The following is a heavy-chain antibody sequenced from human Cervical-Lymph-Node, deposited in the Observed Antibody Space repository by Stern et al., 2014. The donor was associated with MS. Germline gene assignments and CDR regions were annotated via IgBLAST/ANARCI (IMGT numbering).Heavy chain of an antibody. J-gene: IGHJ4*02. CDR3: ARQMATAIQGLDY. D-gene: IGHD5-24*01. V-gene: IGHV5-51*01. Sequence: EVQLVQSGAEVKKPGESLKISCKGSGYSFTSYWIGWVRQMPGKGLELMGIIYPGDSDTRYSPSFQGQVTISADKSISTAYLQWSSRKASDTAMYYCARQMATAIQGLDYWGQGTLVTVSS. CDR1: GYSFTSYW. CDR2: IYPGDSDT.